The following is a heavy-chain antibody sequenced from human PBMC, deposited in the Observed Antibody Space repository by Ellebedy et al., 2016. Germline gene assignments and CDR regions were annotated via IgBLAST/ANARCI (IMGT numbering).Heavy chain of an antibody. CDR1: GFTLSSYW. V-gene: IGHV3-74*01. D-gene: IGHD3-22*01. CDR2: ISSDGSHR. Sequence: GESLKISCAASGFTLSSYWMHWVRQVPGKGLVWVSHISSDGSHRNYADSVKGRFTISRDNAKNTLYLQMNSLRAEDTAVYYCVSQIALGYWGRGTLVTVSS. J-gene: IGHJ4*02. CDR3: VSQIALGY.